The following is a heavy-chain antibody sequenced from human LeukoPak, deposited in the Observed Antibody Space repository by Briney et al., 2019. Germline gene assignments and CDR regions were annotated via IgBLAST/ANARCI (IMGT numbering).Heavy chain of an antibody. CDR1: GYSFTSYW. D-gene: IGHD3-22*01. CDR2: IYPGDSDT. J-gene: IGHJ4*02. Sequence: GESLKISCKGSGYSFTSYWIGWVRQMPGKGLEWMGIIYPGDSDTRYSPSFQGQVTISADKSISTAYLQWSSLKASDTAMYYCARRPTYYYDSSGNYAVDYWGQGTLVTVSP. CDR3: ARRPTYYYDSSGNYAVDY. V-gene: IGHV5-51*01.